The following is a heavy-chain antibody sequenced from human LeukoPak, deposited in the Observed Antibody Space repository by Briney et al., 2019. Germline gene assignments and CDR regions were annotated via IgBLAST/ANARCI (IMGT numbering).Heavy chain of an antibody. Sequence: GGSLRLSCAASGFTSGIYTMTWVRQAPGGGLEWVSSITFSSESVYYADSVKGRFTISRDNSKNALFLQMNSLRSEDTAMYYCAEDQQLEPFHYWGQGTLVTVSS. CDR1: GFTSGIYT. CDR2: ITFSSESV. J-gene: IGHJ4*02. V-gene: IGHV3-21*01. D-gene: IGHD1-1*01. CDR3: AEDQQLEPFHY.